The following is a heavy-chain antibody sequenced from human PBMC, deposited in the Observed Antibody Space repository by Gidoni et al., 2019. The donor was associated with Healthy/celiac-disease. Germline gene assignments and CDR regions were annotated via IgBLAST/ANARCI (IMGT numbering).Heavy chain of an antibody. J-gene: IGHJ4*02. V-gene: IGHV4-4*02. D-gene: IGHD2-15*01. CDR2: IYHSGSN. Sequence: QVQLQESGPGLVKPSGTLSLTCAVSGGSISSSNWWSWVRQPPGRGLEWIGEIYHSGSNNYNPSLKSRFTISVDKSKNQFSLKLSSVTAADTAVYYCAGERAWGGGIYYFDYWGQGTLVTVSS. CDR3: AGERAWGGGIYYFDY. CDR1: GGSISSSNW.